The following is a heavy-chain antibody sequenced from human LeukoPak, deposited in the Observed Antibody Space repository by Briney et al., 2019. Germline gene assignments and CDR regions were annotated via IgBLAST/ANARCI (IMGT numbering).Heavy chain of an antibody. J-gene: IGHJ3*01. CDR1: GGSISSGSYY. Sequence: SQTLSLTCTVSGGSISSGSYYWSWIRQPAGKGLEWIGRIYTSGSTNYNPSLKSRVTISVDTSKNQFSLKLSSVTAADTAVYYCARDRDSNGWTVAFDFWGQGTMVTVSS. D-gene: IGHD6-19*01. CDR3: ARDRDSNGWTVAFDF. CDR2: IYTSGST. V-gene: IGHV4-61*02.